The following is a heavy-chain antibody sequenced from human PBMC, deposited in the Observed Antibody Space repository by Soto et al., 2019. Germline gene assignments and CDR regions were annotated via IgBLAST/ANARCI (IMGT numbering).Heavy chain of an antibody. CDR1: GGSISSYY. D-gene: IGHD6-6*01. CDR2: IYYSGST. J-gene: IGHJ6*02. Sequence: SETLSLTCTVSGGSISSYYWSWIRQPPGKGLEWIGYIYYSGSTNYNPSLKSRVTISVDTSKNQFSLKLSSVTAADTAVYYCARIFIAARFGYYYYGMDVWGQGTTVTVSS. V-gene: IGHV4-59*01. CDR3: ARIFIAARFGYYYYGMDV.